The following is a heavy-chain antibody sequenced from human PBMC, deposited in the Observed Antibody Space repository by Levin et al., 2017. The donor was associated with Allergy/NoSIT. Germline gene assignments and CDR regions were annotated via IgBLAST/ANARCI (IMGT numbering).Heavy chain of an antibody. V-gene: IGHV3-33*01. CDR2: IWYDGSNK. Sequence: GESLKISCAASGFTFSSYGMHWVRQAPGKGLEWVAVIWYDGSNKYYADSVKGRFTISRDNSKNTLYLQMNSLRAEDTAVYYCARGHTYYYYMDVWGKGTTVTVSS. J-gene: IGHJ6*03. CDR1: GFTFSSYG. CDR3: ARGHTYYYYMDV.